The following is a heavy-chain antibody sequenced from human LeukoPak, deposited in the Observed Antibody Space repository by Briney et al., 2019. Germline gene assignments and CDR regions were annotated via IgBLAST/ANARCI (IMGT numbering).Heavy chain of an antibody. V-gene: IGHV3-33*06. CDR2: IWYDGSNE. CDR3: AKHSIAAAGT. J-gene: IGHJ4*02. Sequence: PGGSLRLSCAASGFTFSSNGMHWVRQAPGKGLEWVAVIWYDGSNEYYADSVKGRFTISRDSSKNTLYLQMNSLRAEDTAVYYCAKHSIAAAGTWGQGTLVTVSS. CDR1: GFTFSSNG. D-gene: IGHD6-13*01.